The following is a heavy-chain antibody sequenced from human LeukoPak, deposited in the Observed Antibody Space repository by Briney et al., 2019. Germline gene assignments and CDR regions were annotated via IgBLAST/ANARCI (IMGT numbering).Heavy chain of an antibody. CDR3: AKTSRPMTRRDNWFDP. V-gene: IGHV3-30*18. Sequence: GGALRLSCAASGFTFSSYGMHWVRQAPGKGLEWVAVISYDGSNKYYADSVKGRFTISRDNSKNTLYLQMNSLRAEDTAVYYCAKTSRPMTRRDNWFDPWGQGTLVTVSS. J-gene: IGHJ5*02. CDR1: GFTFSSYG. CDR2: ISYDGSNK.